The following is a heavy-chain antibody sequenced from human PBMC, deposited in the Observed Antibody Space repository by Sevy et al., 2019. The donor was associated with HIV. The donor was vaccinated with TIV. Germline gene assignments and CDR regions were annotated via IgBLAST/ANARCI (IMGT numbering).Heavy chain of an antibody. CDR3: ARDCSSTTCLWGLDV. V-gene: IGHV3-7*03. CDR1: GFTFSNYW. J-gene: IGHJ6*02. Sequence: GGSLRLSCAASGFTFSNYWMSWVRQAPGKGLEWVAHIKRDGSEKYYVDSVKGRFSISRDNPKNSLYLQMNSLRAEDTAVSYCARDCSSTTCLWGLDVWGQGTTVTVSS. D-gene: IGHD2-2*01. CDR2: IKRDGSEK.